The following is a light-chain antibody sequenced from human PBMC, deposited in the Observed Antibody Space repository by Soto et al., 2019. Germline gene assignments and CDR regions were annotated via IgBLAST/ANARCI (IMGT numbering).Light chain of an antibody. CDR3: QQYNSYSLT. CDR1: QSISSR. J-gene: IGKJ4*01. Sequence: DLQMTQSPSTLSASVGDRVTITCRASQSISSRLAWYQQKPGKAPKLLIYDASSLESGVPSRFSGSGSGTEFTLTISSLQPDDFATYYCQQYNSYSLTFGGGTKVEIK. V-gene: IGKV1-5*01. CDR2: DAS.